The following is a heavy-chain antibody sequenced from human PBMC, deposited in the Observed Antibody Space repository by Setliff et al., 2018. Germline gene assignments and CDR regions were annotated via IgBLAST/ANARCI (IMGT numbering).Heavy chain of an antibody. D-gene: IGHD3-22*01. CDR3: ARRDSTGYYGYSFDF. V-gene: IGHV4-39*02. J-gene: IGHJ4*02. Sequence: KTSETLSLTCTVSRDSISRSTYYWGWIRQSPGKGLDWIGTVDHSGNTFYNPSLKSRVTISVDTSKNHFSLKLTSVSAADTAVYYCARRDSTGYYGYSFDFWGQGTLVTVSS. CDR1: RDSISRSTYY. CDR2: VDHSGNT.